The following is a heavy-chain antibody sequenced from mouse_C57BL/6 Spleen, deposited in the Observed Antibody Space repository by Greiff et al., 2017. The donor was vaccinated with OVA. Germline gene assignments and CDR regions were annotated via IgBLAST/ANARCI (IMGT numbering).Heavy chain of an antibody. CDR2: IDPSDSYT. J-gene: IGHJ4*01. V-gene: IGHV1-50*01. Sequence: VQLQQPGAELVKPGASVKLSCKASGYTFTSYWMQWVKQRPGQGLEWIGEIDPSDSYTNYNQKFKGKATLTVDTSSSTADMQLSSLTSEDSAVYYCAKGGAMDYWGQGTSVTVSS. CDR1: GYTFTSYW. CDR3: AKGGAMDY.